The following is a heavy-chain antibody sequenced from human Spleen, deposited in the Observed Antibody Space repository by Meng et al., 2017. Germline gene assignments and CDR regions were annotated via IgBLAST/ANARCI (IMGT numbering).Heavy chain of an antibody. D-gene: IGHD4-11*01. CDR2: IFHGGST. J-gene: IGHJ4*02. V-gene: IGHV4-4*02. CDR3: ARGPTTMAHDFDY. CDR1: GASISSNNW. Sequence: QVQRPEPGPGLGKPSGTLSLTCAVSGASISSNNWWSWVRQPPGKGLEWIGEIFHGGSTNYNPSLKSRVTISVDTSQNNLSLKLSSVTAADSAVYYCARGPTTMAHDFDYWGQGTLVTVSS.